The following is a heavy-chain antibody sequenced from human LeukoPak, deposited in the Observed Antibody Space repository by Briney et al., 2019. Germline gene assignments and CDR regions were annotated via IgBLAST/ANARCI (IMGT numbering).Heavy chain of an antibody. CDR1: GFTFSSYW. J-gene: IGHJ5*02. CDR3: ARDGVRYCSSTSCSRYNWFDP. D-gene: IGHD2-2*01. V-gene: IGHV3-74*01. CDR2: INSDGSST. Sequence: QTGGSLRLSCAASGFTFSSYWMHWVRQAPGKGLVWVSRINSDGSSTSYADSVKGRFTISRDNAKNTLYLQMNSLRAEDTAVYYCARDGVRYCSSTSCSRYNWFDPWGQGTLVTVSS.